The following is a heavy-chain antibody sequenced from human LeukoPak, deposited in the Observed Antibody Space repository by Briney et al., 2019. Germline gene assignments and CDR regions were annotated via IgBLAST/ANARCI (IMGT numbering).Heavy chain of an antibody. CDR1: GGSFSGYY. Sequence: SETLSLTCAVYGGSFSGYYWSWIRQPPGKGLEWIGEINHSGSTNYNPSLKGRVTISVDTSKNQFSLKLSSVTAADTAVYYCARRSGYYTRWFDPWGQGTLVTVSS. J-gene: IGHJ5*02. D-gene: IGHD3-3*01. V-gene: IGHV4-34*01. CDR3: ARRSGYYTRWFDP. CDR2: INHSGST.